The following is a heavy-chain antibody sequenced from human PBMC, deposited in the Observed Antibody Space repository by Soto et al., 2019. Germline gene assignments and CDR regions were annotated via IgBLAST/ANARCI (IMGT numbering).Heavy chain of an antibody. D-gene: IGHD3-10*01. J-gene: IGHJ4*02. CDR1: GDSISSGNW. V-gene: IGHV4-4*02. Sequence: SETLSLTCAVSGDSISSGNWWSWVRQPPVKGLEWIGEIYHSGSTNYNPSLKSRVTISVDKPKNQFSLKLSSVTAADTAVYYCAGYYYAPGNYQGNLDYWGQGNMVTVSS. CDR3: AGYYYAPGNYQGNLDY. CDR2: IYHSGST.